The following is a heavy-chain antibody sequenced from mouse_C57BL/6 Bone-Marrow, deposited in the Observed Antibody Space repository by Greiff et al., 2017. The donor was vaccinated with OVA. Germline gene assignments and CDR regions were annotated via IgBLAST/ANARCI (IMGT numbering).Heavy chain of an antibody. V-gene: IGHV1-55*01. CDR1: GYTFTSYW. D-gene: IGHD1-1*01. J-gene: IGHJ2*01. CDR3: ERDYYGSSSYFDY. CDR2: IYPGSGST. Sequence: VQLQQPGAELVKPGASVKMSCKASGYTFTSYWITWVKQRPGQGLEWIGDIYPGSGSTNYNEKFKSKATLTVDTSSSTAYMQLSSLTSEDSAVYYCERDYYGSSSYFDYWGQGTTLTVSS.